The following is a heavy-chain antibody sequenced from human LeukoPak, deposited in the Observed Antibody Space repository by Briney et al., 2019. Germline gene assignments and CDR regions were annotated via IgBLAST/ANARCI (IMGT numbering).Heavy chain of an antibody. V-gene: IGHV1-58*01. Sequence: ASVKVSCKASGFTFTTSAVQWVRQARGQRLEWIGWIVVGSGHTNYAQKFQERVIITRDMSTSTAYMELSSVRSEDTAVYYCAAGGPADYRSIYDYGMDFWGRGTTVTVSS. CDR2: IVVGSGHT. D-gene: IGHD4-11*01. CDR3: AAGGPADYRSIYDYGMDF. J-gene: IGHJ6*04. CDR1: GFTFTTSA.